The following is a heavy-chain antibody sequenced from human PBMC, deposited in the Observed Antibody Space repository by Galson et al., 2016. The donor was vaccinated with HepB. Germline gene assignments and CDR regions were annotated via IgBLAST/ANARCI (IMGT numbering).Heavy chain of an antibody. CDR1: GGTFSSSS. J-gene: IGHJ4*02. V-gene: IGHV1-46*01. D-gene: IGHD3-16*02. CDR2: SNPRDGST. CDR3: AREKANENRCLDY. Sequence: SVKVSCKASGGTFSSSSLTWVRQAPGQGLEWMGISNPRDGSTTYAQKFQGRFTVASDTPTRTLYMEMSSLKSEDTAVYYCAREKANENRCLDYWGQGTLVTVSS.